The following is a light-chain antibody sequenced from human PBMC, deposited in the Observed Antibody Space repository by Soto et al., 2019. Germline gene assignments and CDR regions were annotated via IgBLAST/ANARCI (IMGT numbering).Light chain of an antibody. J-gene: IGKJ1*01. Sequence: EICLTSSPGPLSWPPGEEPTSSCGPVQSLTGFYLAWYQQKPGQAPRLLIYGSSNRATGIPDRFSGSGSGTDFTLTISRLDPEDFAVYYCQQYDISPRTFGQGTKVEVK. CDR2: GSS. CDR3: QQYDISPRT. CDR1: QSLTGFY. V-gene: IGKV3-20*01.